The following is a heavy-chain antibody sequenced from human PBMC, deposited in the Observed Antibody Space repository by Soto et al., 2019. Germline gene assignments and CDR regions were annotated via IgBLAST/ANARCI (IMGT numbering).Heavy chain of an antibody. J-gene: IGHJ4*02. D-gene: IGHD3-16*01. CDR2: TFYRSDWYN. V-gene: IGHV6-1*01. CDR1: GDSVSSNSVA. Sequence: SQTLSLTCDISGDSVSSNSVAWNWIRQSPSGGLEWLGRTFYRSDWYNDYAVSVKSRITITPDASKNQFSLHLNSVTPDDTAVYYCARGGGEFDFWGQGTLVTVSS. CDR3: ARGGGEFDF.